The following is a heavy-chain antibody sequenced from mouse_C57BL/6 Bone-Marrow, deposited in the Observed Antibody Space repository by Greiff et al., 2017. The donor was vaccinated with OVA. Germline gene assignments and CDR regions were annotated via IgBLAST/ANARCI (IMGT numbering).Heavy chain of an antibody. J-gene: IGHJ4*01. D-gene: IGHD2-3*01. CDR2: IHPNSGST. CDR1: GYTFTSYW. V-gene: IGHV1-64*01. CDR3: ARYDGYYVYYYAMDY. Sequence: VQLQQPGAELVKPGASVKLSCKASGYTFTSYWMHWVKQRPGQGLEWIGMIHPNSGSTNYNEKFKSKATLTVDKSSSTAYMQLSSLTSEDSAVYYCARYDGYYVYYYAMDYWGQGTSVTVSS.